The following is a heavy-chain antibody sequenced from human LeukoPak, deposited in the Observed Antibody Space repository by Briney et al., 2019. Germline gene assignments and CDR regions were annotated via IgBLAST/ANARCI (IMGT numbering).Heavy chain of an antibody. CDR2: INPSGGST. CDR3: ARSRITMIVVVIPPPRYGMDV. D-gene: IGHD3-22*01. V-gene: IGHV1-46*01. Sequence: ASVKVSCKASGYTFTSYYMHWVRQAPGQGLEWMGIINPSGGSTSYAQKFQGRVTMTRDTSTSTVYMELSSLRSEDTAVYYCARSRITMIVVVIPPPRYGMDVWGQGTTVTVSS. J-gene: IGHJ6*02. CDR1: GYTFTSYY.